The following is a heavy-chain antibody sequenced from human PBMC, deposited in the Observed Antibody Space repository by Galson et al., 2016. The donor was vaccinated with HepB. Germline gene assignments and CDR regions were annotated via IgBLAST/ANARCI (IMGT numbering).Heavy chain of an antibody. CDR3: ARERDLDY. CDR2: IDGGSGNR. Sequence: SVKVSCKASGYTFTSYAFHWVRQAPGQGLEWMGWIDGGSGNRKYSQKFQGRVTITRDTSASTAYMELSSLRSEDTAVYFCARERDLDYWGQGTLVTVSS. D-gene: IGHD5-24*01. V-gene: IGHV1-3*01. J-gene: IGHJ4*02. CDR1: GYTFTSYA.